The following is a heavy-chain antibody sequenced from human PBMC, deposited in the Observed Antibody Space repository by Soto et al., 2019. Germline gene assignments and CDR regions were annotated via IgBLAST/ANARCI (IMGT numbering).Heavy chain of an antibody. CDR2: ISYDGSNK. CDR1: GFTFSSYG. Sequence: HPGGSLRLSCAASGFTFSSYGMHWVRQAPGKGLEWVAVISYDGSNKYYADSVKGRFTISRDNSKNTLYLQMNSLRAEDTAVYYCASPDSYDFWSGSRDWGQGTLVTVS. CDR3: ASPDSYDFWSGSRD. J-gene: IGHJ4*02. V-gene: IGHV3-30*03. D-gene: IGHD3-3*01.